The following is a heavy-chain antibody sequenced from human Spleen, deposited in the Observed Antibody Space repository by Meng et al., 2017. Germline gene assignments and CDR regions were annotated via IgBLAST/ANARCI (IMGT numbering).Heavy chain of an antibody. D-gene: IGHD3-9*01. V-gene: IGHV3-11*04. Sequence: AETLSLTCAASGSTFSDYYMSWIRQAPGKGLEWVSYISSSGSTIYNADSVKGRFTISRDNAKNSLYLQMNSLRAEDTAVYYCARVLRYFDFYYGMDVWGQGTTVTVSS. CDR2: ISSSGSTI. CDR1: GSTFSDYY. CDR3: ARVLRYFDFYYGMDV. J-gene: IGHJ6*02.